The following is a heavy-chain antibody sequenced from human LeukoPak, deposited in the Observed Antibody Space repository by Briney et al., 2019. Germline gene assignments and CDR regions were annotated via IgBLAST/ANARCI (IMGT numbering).Heavy chain of an antibody. Sequence: PSETLSLTCTVSGGSISSSRYYWGWIRQPPGKGLECIGTIYYSGSTYYNPSLKSRVTISVDTSENQFSLKLSSVTAADTAVYYCASSYSSRRSFDYWGQGTLVTVSS. CDR3: ASSYSSRRSFDY. D-gene: IGHD6-13*01. CDR1: GGSISSSRYY. V-gene: IGHV4-39*01. CDR2: IYYSGST. J-gene: IGHJ4*02.